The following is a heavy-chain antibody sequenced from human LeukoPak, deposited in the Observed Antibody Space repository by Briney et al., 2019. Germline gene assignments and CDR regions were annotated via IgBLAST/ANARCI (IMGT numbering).Heavy chain of an antibody. CDR2: ISYDGSNK. CDR1: GFTFSSYA. D-gene: IGHD3-3*01. V-gene: IGHV3-30*04. Sequence: GGSLRLSCAASGFTFSSYAMHWVRQAPGKGLEWVAVISYDGSNKYYADSVKGRFTISRDNSKNTLYLQMNSLRAEDTAVYYCARDFGSMGFGYMDVWGKGTTVTVSS. J-gene: IGHJ6*03. CDR3: ARDFGSMGFGYMDV.